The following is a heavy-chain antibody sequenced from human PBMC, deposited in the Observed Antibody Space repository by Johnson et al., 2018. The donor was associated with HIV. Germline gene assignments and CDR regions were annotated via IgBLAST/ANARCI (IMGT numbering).Heavy chain of an antibody. CDR3: AREGSSGYYDAFGI. Sequence: QVQLVESGGGVVQPGGSLRLSCAASGFTFSSYGMHWVRQAPGKGLEWVSFIRYDGSDKHYADSVKGRFTISRDNAKNTLYVQMNSLRVEDTAVYYCAREGSSGYYDAFGIWGQGAMGTVSS. CDR2: IRYDGSDK. V-gene: IGHV3-30*02. CDR1: GFTFSSYG. J-gene: IGHJ3*02. D-gene: IGHD3-22*01.